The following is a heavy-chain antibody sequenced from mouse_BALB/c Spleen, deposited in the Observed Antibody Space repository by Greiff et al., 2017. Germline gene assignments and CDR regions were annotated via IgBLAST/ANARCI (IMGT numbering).Heavy chain of an antibody. CDR2: ILPGSGST. J-gene: IGHJ1*01. CDR1: GYTFSSYW. CDR3: ARSGYYYGSSYSTDWYFDV. D-gene: IGHD1-1*01. V-gene: IGHV1-9*01. Sequence: LVESGAELMKPGASVKISCKATGYTFSSYWIEWVKQRPGHGLEWIGEILPGSGSTNYNEKFKGKATFTADTSSNTAYMQLSSLTSEDSAVYYCARSGYYYGSSYSTDWYFDVWGAGTTVTVSS.